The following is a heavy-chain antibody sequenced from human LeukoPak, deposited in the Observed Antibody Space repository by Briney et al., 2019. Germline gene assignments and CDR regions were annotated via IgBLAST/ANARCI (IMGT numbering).Heavy chain of an antibody. CDR1: GGSINNYY. J-gene: IGHJ3*02. D-gene: IGHD2-15*01. V-gene: IGHV4-4*07. CDR2: IYTRGST. CDR3: ARGHYCSADICSGGDAFDI. Sequence: SESLSLTCTVSGGSINNYYWSWIRQPAGKGLEWIGRIYTRGSTNYNPSLKSRVTMSVDTSKNQFSLKLSSVTAADTAVYYCARGHYCSADICSGGDAFDIWGQGTMVSVSS.